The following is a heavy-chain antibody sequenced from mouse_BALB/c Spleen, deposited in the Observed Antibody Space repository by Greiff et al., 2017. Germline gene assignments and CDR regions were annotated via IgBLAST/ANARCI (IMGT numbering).Heavy chain of an antibody. CDR2: ISSGGSYT. D-gene: IGHD1-2*01. Sequence: EVKLMESGGDLVKPGGSLKLSCAASGFTFSSYGMSWVRQTPDKRLEWVATISSGGSYTYYPDSVKGRFTISRDNAKNTLYLQMSSLKSEDTAMYYCARHDYGYSWCAYWGQGTLVTVSA. CDR3: ARHDYGYSWCAY. CDR1: GFTFSSYG. J-gene: IGHJ3*01. V-gene: IGHV5-6*01.